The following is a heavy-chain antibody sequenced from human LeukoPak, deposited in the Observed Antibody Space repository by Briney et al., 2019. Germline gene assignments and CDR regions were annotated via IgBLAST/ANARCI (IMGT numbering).Heavy chain of an antibody. Sequence: QAGGSLRLSCAASGFTFSSYWTSWVRQAPGKGLEWVANIKQDGSEKYYVDSVRGRFTISRDNAKNSLYLQMNSLRAEDTAVYYCARVDRIGNYYGSPGWFDPWGQGTLVTVSS. CDR1: GFTFSSYW. CDR3: ARVDRIGNYYGSPGWFDP. CDR2: IKQDGSEK. V-gene: IGHV3-7*03. D-gene: IGHD3-10*01. J-gene: IGHJ5*02.